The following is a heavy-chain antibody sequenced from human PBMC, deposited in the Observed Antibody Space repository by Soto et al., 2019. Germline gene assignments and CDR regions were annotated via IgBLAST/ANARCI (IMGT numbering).Heavy chain of an antibody. Sequence: PGGSLRLSCAASGFTFSSYGMSWVRQAPGKGLEWISGIIDSGGRTYYADSAKGRFTISRDNSKNTLYLQMSSLRAEDTAQYYCAKRRGGGSYYFDQWGQGTPVTVSS. CDR3: AKRRGGGSYYFDQ. CDR2: IIDSGGRT. J-gene: IGHJ4*02. V-gene: IGHV3-23*01. D-gene: IGHD2-21*01. CDR1: GFTFSSYG.